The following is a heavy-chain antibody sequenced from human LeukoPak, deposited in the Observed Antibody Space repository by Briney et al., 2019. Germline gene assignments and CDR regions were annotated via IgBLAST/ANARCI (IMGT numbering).Heavy chain of an antibody. CDR1: GGTFSSYA. CDR3: ARWGPRLGELSFDAFDI. V-gene: IGHV5-51*01. J-gene: IGHJ3*02. D-gene: IGHD3-16*02. CDR2: IYPGDSDT. Sequence: ASVKVSCKASGGTFSSYAISWVRQMPGKGLEWMGIIYPGDSDTRYSPSFQGQVTISADKSISTAYLQWSSLKASDTAMYYCARWGPRLGELSFDAFDIWGQGTMVTVSS.